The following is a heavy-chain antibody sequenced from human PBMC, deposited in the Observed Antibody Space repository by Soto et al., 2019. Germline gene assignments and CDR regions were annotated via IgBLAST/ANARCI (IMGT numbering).Heavy chain of an antibody. J-gene: IGHJ6*02. V-gene: IGHV1-58*01. D-gene: IGHD5-12*01. CDR2: IVVGSGNT. Sequence: QMQLVQSGPEVKKPGTSVKVSCKASGFTFTSSAVQWVRQARGQRLEWIGWIVVGSGNTKYAQKFQERVTITRDMSTRTADMEGSRRRAEETAVYYCAAARGCRRPGYYCYYRLDVWGQGTTVAVS. CDR1: GFTFTSSA. CDR3: AAARGCRRPGYYCYYRLDV.